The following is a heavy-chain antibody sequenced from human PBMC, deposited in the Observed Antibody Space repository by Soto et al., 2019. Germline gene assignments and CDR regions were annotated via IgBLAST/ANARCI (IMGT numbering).Heavy chain of an antibody. CDR2: ISYDGSNK. Sequence: GWSLRLSCAASGFTFSSYGMHWVRQAPGKGLEWVAVISYDGSNKYYADSVKGRFTISRDNSKNTLYLQMNSLRAEDTAVYYCAKDWMRDNWNPRKFDYWGQGTPVTVSS. V-gene: IGHV3-30*18. D-gene: IGHD1-20*01. CDR3: AKDWMRDNWNPRKFDY. J-gene: IGHJ4*02. CDR1: GFTFSSYG.